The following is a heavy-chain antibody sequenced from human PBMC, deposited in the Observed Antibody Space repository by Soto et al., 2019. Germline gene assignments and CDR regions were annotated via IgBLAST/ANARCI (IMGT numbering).Heavy chain of an antibody. Sequence: SETLSLTCTVSGGSISSGGYYWSWIRQHPGKGLEWIGYIYYSGSTYYNPSLKSRVTISVDTSKNQFSLKLSSVTAADTAVYYCAAGRRTYSPPYWGQGTLVTVSS. CDR3: AAGRRTYSPPY. D-gene: IGHD2-15*01. CDR1: GGSISSGGYY. J-gene: IGHJ4*02. CDR2: IYYSGST. V-gene: IGHV4-31*03.